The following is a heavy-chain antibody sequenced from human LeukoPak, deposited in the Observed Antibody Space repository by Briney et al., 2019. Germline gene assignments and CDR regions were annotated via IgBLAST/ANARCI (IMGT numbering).Heavy chain of an antibody. CDR1: GFTFSSYW. D-gene: IGHD3-10*01. Sequence: GGSLRLSCAASGFTFSSYWMSWVRQAPGKGLEWVANIKQDGSEKYYVDSVKGRFTISRDNAKNSLYLQMNSLRAEDTAVYYCARVGRTRGGYYYYYYMDVWGKGTTVTVSS. V-gene: IGHV3-7*01. J-gene: IGHJ6*03. CDR3: ARVGRTRGGYYYYYYMDV. CDR2: IKQDGSEK.